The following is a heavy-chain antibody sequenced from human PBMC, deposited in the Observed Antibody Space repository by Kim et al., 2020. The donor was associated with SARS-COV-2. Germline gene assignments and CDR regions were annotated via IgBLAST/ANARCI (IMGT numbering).Heavy chain of an antibody. Sequence: ASVKVSCKASGYTFTSYYIHWVRQDPGQGLEWMGIINPTSGTTTYAQKFQGRLSMTRDTSTSTVYMELSSLRSEDTAVYYCARAFDPWGQGTLVTVSS. CDR3: ARAFDP. CDR1: GYTFTSYY. CDR2: INPTSGTT. J-gene: IGHJ5*02. V-gene: IGHV1-46*01.